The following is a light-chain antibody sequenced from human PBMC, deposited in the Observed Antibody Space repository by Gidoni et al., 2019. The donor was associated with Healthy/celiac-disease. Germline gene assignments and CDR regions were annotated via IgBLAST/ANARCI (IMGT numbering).Light chain of an antibody. Sequence: DIQMTLFPSSLSASVGDRITITCQASQDISNYLNWYQQKPGKAPKLLIYDASNLETGVPSRFSGSGSGTEFTFTISSLQPEDIATYYCQQYNNLPSSTFGQGTRLEIK. CDR1: QDISNY. V-gene: IGKV1-33*01. CDR3: QQYNNLPSST. J-gene: IGKJ5*01. CDR2: DAS.